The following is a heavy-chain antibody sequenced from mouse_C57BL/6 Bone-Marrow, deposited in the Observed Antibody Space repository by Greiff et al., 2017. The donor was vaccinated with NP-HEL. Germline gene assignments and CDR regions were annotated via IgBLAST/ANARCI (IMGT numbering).Heavy chain of an antibody. J-gene: IGHJ4*01. CDR1: GYTFTSYG. CDR3: ASYGDYSYAMDY. Sequence: QVQLKQSGAELARPGASVKLSCKASGYTFTSYGISWVKQRTGQGLEWIGEIYPRSGNTYYNEKFKGKATLTADKSSSTAYRELRSLTSEDSAVYFCASYGDYSYAMDYWGQGTSVTVSS. D-gene: IGHD2-13*01. V-gene: IGHV1-81*01. CDR2: IYPRSGNT.